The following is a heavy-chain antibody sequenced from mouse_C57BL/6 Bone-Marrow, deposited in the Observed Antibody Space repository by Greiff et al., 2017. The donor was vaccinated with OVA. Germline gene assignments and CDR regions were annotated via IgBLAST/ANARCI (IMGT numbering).Heavy chain of an antibody. J-gene: IGHJ2*01. CDR3: ASSSYPLDYFDY. V-gene: IGHV14-2*01. D-gene: IGHD1-1*01. CDR1: GFNIKDYY. CDR2: IDPEDGDT. Sequence: VQLQQSGAELVKPGASVKLSCTASGFNIKDYYMHWVKQRTEQGLEWIGRIDPEDGDTKYAPKFQGKATITADTSSNTAYLQLSSLTSDDTAVYYCASSSYPLDYFDYWGQGTTLTVSS.